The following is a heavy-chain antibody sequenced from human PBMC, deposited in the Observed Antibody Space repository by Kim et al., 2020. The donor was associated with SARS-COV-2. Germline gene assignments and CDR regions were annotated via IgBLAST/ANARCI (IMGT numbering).Heavy chain of an antibody. CDR1: GFTFSNAW. J-gene: IGHJ4*02. V-gene: IGHV3-15*01. CDR3: TTESVKELRYFDWLLLPFDS. Sequence: GGSLRLSCAASGFTFSNAWMSWVRQAPGKGLEWVGRIKSKTDGGTTDYAAPVKCRFTISRDDSKNTLYLQMNSLKTEDTAVYYCTTESVKELRYFDWLLLPFDSWGQGTLVTVSS. CDR2: IKSKTDGGTT. D-gene: IGHD3-9*01.